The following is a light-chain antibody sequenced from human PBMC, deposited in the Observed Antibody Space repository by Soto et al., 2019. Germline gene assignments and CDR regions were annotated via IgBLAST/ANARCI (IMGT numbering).Light chain of an antibody. CDR2: KAS. CDR1: QSIKNW. V-gene: IGKV1-5*03. Sequence: DIQMTQSPSTLSASVGDRVTITCRASQSIKNWLAWYQQKPGKAPKLLIYKASSLESGVPSRFSGSGSETEFTLTISSLQPDDFATYYCQQYNSYSRTFGQGTKVEVK. CDR3: QQYNSYSRT. J-gene: IGKJ1*01.